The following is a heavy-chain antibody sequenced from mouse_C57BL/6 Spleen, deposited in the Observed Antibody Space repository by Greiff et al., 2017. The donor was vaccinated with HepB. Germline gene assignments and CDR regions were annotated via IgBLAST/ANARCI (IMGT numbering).Heavy chain of an antibody. CDR2: INYDGSST. V-gene: IGHV5-16*01. CDR1: GFTFSDYY. J-gene: IGHJ4*01. Sequence: EVMLVESEGGLVQPGSSMKLSCTASGFTFSDYYMAWVRQVPEKGLEWVANINYDGSSTYYLDSLKSRFIISKDNAKNILYLQMSSLKSEDTATYYCARDRDYAMDYWGQGTSVTVS. CDR3: ARDRDYAMDY.